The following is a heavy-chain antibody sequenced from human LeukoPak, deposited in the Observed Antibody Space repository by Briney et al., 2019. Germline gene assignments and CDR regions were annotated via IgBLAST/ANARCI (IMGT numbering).Heavy chain of an antibody. CDR2: VSFDGTNN. J-gene: IGHJ5*01. CDR1: GFIFENFA. V-gene: IGHV3-30*04. D-gene: IGHD4/OR15-4a*01. CDR3: ARDRNVIGADFDS. Sequence: GPSLRLSCAASGFIFENFAIHWVRQDPGRGLEWVSVVSFDGTNNFYGDSVKGRFTVSRDNSNNTVFLHMNSLRPDDTAVYFCARDRNVIGADFDSWGQGTLVTVSS.